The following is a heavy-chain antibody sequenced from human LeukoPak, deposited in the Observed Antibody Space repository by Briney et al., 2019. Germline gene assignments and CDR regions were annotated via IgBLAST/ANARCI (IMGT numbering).Heavy chain of an antibody. CDR3: ARGTYGGYY. Sequence: GGSLRLSCAASGITFSSSVMNWVRRSTYYADSVKGRFAISRDSSKNTLYVQMNSLRAEDTAVYYCARGTYGGYYWGQGALVTVSS. CDR2: ST. D-gene: IGHD4-23*01. V-gene: IGHV3-23*01. J-gene: IGHJ4*02. CDR1: GITFSSSV.